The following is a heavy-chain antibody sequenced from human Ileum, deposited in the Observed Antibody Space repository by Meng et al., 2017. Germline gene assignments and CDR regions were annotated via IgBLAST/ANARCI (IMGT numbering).Heavy chain of an antibody. CDR1: GVSVNSIDYY. CDR2: ISYSGKT. Sequence: LQESGRRLLRPSGTLSLPCTVSGVSVNSIDYYWSWLRQPPGKGLEWIGYISYSGKTNYNPSLKTRVTLSIDTSKNQFSLNLKSLTAADTAVYYCARDHWGSLDYWGQGILVTVSS. CDR3: ARDHWGSLDY. V-gene: IGHV4-61*08. J-gene: IGHJ4*02. D-gene: IGHD7-27*01.